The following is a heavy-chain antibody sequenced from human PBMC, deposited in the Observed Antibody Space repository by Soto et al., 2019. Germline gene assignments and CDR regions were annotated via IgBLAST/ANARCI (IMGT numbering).Heavy chain of an antibody. CDR1: GASVSSNSAA. D-gene: IGHD3-10*01. Sequence: SQTLSLTCGISGASVSSNSAAWNWLRQSPSRGLEWLGRTYYRSQWYNDYAVSVKSRITLNADTSRNQFYLVLNSVTPEDTAVYYCARSGERYFDPWGQGTLVTVSS. V-gene: IGHV6-1*01. CDR2: TYYRSQWYN. CDR3: ARSGERYFDP. J-gene: IGHJ5*02.